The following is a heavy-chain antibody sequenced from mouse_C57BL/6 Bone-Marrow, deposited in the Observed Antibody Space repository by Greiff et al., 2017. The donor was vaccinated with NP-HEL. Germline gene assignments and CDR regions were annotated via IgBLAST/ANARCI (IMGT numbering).Heavy chain of an antibody. CDR1: GYTFTSYW. V-gene: IGHV1-64*01. CDR3: ASYYGYHMDY. D-gene: IGHD2-2*01. Sequence: QVQLQQPGAELVKPGASVKLSCKASGYTFTSYWMHWVKQRPGQGLEWIGMIHPNSGSTNYNEKFKSKATLTVDKSSSTAYMQLSSLTSEYSAVYYCASYYGYHMDYWGRGTSVTVSS. J-gene: IGHJ4*01. CDR2: IHPNSGST.